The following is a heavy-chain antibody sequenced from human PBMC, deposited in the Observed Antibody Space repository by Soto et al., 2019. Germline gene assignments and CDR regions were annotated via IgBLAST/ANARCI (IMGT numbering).Heavy chain of an antibody. J-gene: IGHJ4*02. CDR3: ARSLTTVFDY. CDR1: GGSFSGYY. Sequence: PSETPSLTCAVYGGSFSGYYWSWIRQPPGKGLEWIGEINHSGSTNYNPSLKSRVTISVDTSKNQFSLKLSSVTAADTAVYYCARSLTTVFDYWGQGTLVTVSS. V-gene: IGHV4-34*01. D-gene: IGHD4-4*01. CDR2: INHSGST.